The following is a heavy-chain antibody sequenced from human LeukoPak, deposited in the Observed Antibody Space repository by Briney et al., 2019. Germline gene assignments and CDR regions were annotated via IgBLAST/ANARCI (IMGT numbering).Heavy chain of an antibody. J-gene: IGHJ6*02. CDR3: ARENERSGYSMDV. Sequence: GASVKVSCKASGYTFTGYYMHWVRQAPGQGLEWMGWISAYNGNTNYAQKLQGRVTMTTDTSTSTAYMELRSLRSDDTAVYYCARENERSGYSMDVWGQGTTVTVSS. CDR1: GYTFTGYY. CDR2: ISAYNGNT. D-gene: IGHD3-22*01. V-gene: IGHV1-18*04.